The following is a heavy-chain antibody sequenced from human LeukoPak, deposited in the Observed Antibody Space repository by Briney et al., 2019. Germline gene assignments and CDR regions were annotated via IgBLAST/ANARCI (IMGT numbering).Heavy chain of an antibody. CDR1: GFTFSAYA. V-gene: IGHV3-30-3*01. J-gene: IGHJ3*02. Sequence: GGSLRLSCAPSGFTFSAYAMHWVRQAPGKGLEWVAVISYDGSNKYYGDSVKGRFTISRDNSKNTLYLQMNSLRAEDTAVYYCARGGRATIDAFDIWGQGTMVTVSS. D-gene: IGHD4/OR15-4a*01. CDR2: ISYDGSNK. CDR3: ARGGRATIDAFDI.